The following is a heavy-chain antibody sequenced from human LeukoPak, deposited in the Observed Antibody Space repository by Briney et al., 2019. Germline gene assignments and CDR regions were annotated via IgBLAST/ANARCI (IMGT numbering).Heavy chain of an antibody. D-gene: IGHD3-22*01. J-gene: IGHJ4*02. CDR1: GFTFSSYS. CDR2: ISSSSSYI. V-gene: IGHV3-21*01. CDR3: ARGLKGPLIGMVITPFDY. Sequence: PGGSLRLSCAASGFTFSSYSMNWDRQAPGKGLEWVSSISSSSSYIYYADSVEGRFTISRDNAKNSLYLQMNSLRAEDTAVYYCARGLKGPLIGMVITPFDYWGQGTLVTVSS.